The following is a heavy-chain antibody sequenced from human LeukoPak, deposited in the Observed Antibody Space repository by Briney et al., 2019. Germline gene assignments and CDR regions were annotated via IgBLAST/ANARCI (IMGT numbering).Heavy chain of an antibody. J-gene: IGHJ4*02. CDR1: GFTFSTYS. Sequence: GGALRLSCAASGFTFSTYSMNWVRQAPGKGLEWVSSISAIGSEIYYAYSVKGRFTISRDNVKNSLYLQMNSLRAEDTAVYYCARACGGDCYLSVYWGQGTLVTVSS. CDR3: ARACGGDCYLSVY. CDR2: ISAIGSEI. D-gene: IGHD2-21*02. V-gene: IGHV3-21*01.